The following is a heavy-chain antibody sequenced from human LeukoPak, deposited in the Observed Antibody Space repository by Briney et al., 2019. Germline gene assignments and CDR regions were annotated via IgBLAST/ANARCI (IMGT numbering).Heavy chain of an antibody. J-gene: IGHJ5*02. CDR1: GYTFTGYY. V-gene: IGHV1-2*02. D-gene: IGHD2-15*01. CDR2: INPNSGGT. Sequence: ASVKVSCKASGYTFTGYYMHWVRQAPAQGLEWMGWINPNSGGTNYAQTFQGRVTMTRYTSISTAYMELSRLRSDDTAVYYCARFPYIVVVLAAKEDWFDLWGQGTLVTVSS. CDR3: ARFPYIVVVLAAKEDWFDL.